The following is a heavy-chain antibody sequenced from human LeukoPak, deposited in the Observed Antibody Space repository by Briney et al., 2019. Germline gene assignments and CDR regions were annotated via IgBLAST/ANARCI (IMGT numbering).Heavy chain of an antibody. CDR3: ARDVVPAAPSLYFQH. Sequence: SVKVSCKASGGTFSSHAISWVRQAPGQGLEWMGRIIPILGIANYAQKFQGRVTITADKSTSTAYMELSSLRSEDTAVYYCARDVVPAAPSLYFQHWGQGTLVTVSS. CDR2: IIPILGIA. D-gene: IGHD2-2*01. CDR1: GGTFSSHA. J-gene: IGHJ1*01. V-gene: IGHV1-69*04.